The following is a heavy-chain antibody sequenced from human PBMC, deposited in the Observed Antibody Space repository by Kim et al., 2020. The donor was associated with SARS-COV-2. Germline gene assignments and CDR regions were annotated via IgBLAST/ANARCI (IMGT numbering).Heavy chain of an antibody. D-gene: IGHD4-17*01. V-gene: IGHV1-8*01. CDR1: GYTFTSYD. Sequence: ASVKVSCMASGYTFTSYDINWVRQATGQGLGWMGWMNPNSGNTGHAQKFQGRVTMTRNTTISTAYMELSSLRSEDTAVYYCAREYYVDYFHWGQGTLVTV. J-gene: IGHJ4*02. CDR3: AREYYVDYFH. CDR2: MNPNSGNT.